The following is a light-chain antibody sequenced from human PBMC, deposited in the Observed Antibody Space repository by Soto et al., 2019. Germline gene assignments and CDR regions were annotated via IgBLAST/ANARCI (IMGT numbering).Light chain of an antibody. V-gene: IGKV3-15*01. J-gene: IGKJ1*01. CDR1: QSVSST. Sequence: IVMTHSPATLSVSPGERATLSCSASQSVSSTLAWYQQKPAQAPRLLIDGASSRGTGIPARFSGSGSGTEFTLTISSLQYEDFAVYYCQQYNNWRTFGQGTKVDIK. CDR3: QQYNNWRT. CDR2: GAS.